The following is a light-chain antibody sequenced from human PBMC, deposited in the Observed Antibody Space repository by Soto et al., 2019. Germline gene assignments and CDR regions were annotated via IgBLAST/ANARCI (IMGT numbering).Light chain of an antibody. V-gene: IGKV3-20*01. CDR1: QSITSSF. CDR3: QHYGASPDP. CDR2: NTS. Sequence: EIVLTQSPGTLSLSPGERATLSCRASQSITSSFLAWYQQKPGQSPRLLIYNTSIRATGIPDRFSGSGSGTDFTLTISRLEPEDFSVYYCQHYGASPDPFGQGTKLEIK. J-gene: IGKJ2*01.